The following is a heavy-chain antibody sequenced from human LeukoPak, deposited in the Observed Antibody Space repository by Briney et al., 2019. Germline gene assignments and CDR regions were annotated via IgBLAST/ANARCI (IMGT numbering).Heavy chain of an antibody. CDR3: ARDRFWSRDYKCGGPLHYFDY. CDR1: GFTFSSYS. Sequence: GRSLSLSCAASGFTFSSYSMHWVRQAPGKGLEWLSVISYDGSSKYFADSVKGRFTISRDNSENTLYLQLNSLRVEDTAVYSCARDRFWSRDYKCGGPLHYFDYWGLGTLVTVSS. CDR2: ISYDGSSK. V-gene: IGHV3-30-3*01. D-gene: IGHD3-10*01. J-gene: IGHJ4*02.